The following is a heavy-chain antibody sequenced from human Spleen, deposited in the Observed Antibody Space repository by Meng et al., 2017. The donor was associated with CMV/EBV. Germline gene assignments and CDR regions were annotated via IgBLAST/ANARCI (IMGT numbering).Heavy chain of an antibody. Sequence: GGSLRLSCAASGFIFSNYDMNWVRQAPGKGLEWVSDISSSGMNVNYADSVKGRFAISRDNAKNSLYLQMNSLRGEDTAIYYCARHLPGVPMGYFDYWGQGTLVTVSS. V-gene: IGHV3-48*03. CDR1: GFIFSNYD. CDR3: ARHLPGVPMGYFDY. CDR2: ISSSGMNV. J-gene: IGHJ4*02. D-gene: IGHD2-8*01.